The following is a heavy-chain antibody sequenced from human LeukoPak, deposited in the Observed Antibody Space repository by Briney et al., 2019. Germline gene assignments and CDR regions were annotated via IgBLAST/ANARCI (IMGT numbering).Heavy chain of an antibody. Sequence: GGSLRLSCAASGFTFDDYAMHWVRQAPGKGLEWVSGISWNSGSIGYADSVKGRFTISRDNAKNSLYLQMNSLRAEDTALYYRAKVRGELLYGVFDYWGQGTLVTVSS. CDR2: ISWNSGSI. V-gene: IGHV3-9*01. J-gene: IGHJ4*02. CDR3: AKVRGELLYGVFDY. D-gene: IGHD3-10*01. CDR1: GFTFDDYA.